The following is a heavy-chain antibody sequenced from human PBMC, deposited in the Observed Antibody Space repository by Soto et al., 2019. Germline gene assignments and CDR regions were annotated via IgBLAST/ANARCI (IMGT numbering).Heavy chain of an antibody. J-gene: IGHJ3*02. Sequence: SETLSLTCTVSGGSVSSGSYYWSWIRQPPGKGLEWIGYIYYSGSTNYNPSLKSRVTISVDTSKNQFSLKLSSVTAADTAVYYCAREEGRITGTTGYAFDIWGQGTMVTVSS. CDR2: IYYSGST. V-gene: IGHV4-61*01. CDR1: GGSVSSGSYY. D-gene: IGHD1-7*01. CDR3: AREEGRITGTTGYAFDI.